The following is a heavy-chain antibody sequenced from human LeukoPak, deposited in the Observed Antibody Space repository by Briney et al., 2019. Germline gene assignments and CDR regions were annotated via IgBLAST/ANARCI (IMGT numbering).Heavy chain of an antibody. CDR1: GFTFSSYA. V-gene: IGHV3-30-3*01. Sequence: PGGSLRLSCAASGFTFSSYAMHWVRQAPGKGLEWVAVISYDGSNKYYADSVKGRFTITRDNSKNTLYLQMNSLRAEDTAVYYCAGRRFWDYDRHAFDIWGQGTMVTVSS. D-gene: IGHD3-16*01. CDR3: AGRRFWDYDRHAFDI. CDR2: ISYDGSNK. J-gene: IGHJ3*02.